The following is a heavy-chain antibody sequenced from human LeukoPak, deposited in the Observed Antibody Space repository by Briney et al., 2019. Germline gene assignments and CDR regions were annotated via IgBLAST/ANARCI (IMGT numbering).Heavy chain of an antibody. J-gene: IGHJ4*02. CDR3: ARWSYGGPRFDY. D-gene: IGHD1-26*01. CDR1: GFTFSSYG. V-gene: IGHV3-30*02. Sequence: GGSLRLSCEASGFTFSSYGMHWVRRAPGKGLEWVAFIRYDGSNKYYADSVKGRFTISRDNSKNTLYLQMNSLRAEDTAVYYCARWSYGGPRFDYWGQGTLVTVSS. CDR2: IRYDGSNK.